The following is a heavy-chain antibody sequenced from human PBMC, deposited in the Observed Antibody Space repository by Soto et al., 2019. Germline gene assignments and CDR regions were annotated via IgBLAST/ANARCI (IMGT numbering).Heavy chain of an antibody. CDR2: ISGSGGST. V-gene: IGHV3-23*01. Sequence: EVQLLESGGGLVQPGGSLRLSCAASGFTFSRYAMSWVRQAPGKGLEWVSAISGSGGSTYYADSVKGRFTISRDNSKNTLYLQMISLRAEDTAVYYCAKGLGYCSSTSCQPSYYYYGMDVWGQGTTVTVSS. J-gene: IGHJ6*02. D-gene: IGHD2-2*01. CDR1: GFTFSRYA. CDR3: AKGLGYCSSTSCQPSYYYYGMDV.